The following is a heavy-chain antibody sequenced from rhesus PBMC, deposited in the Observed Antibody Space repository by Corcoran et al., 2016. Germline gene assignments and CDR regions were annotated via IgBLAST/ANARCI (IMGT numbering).Heavy chain of an antibody. V-gene: IGHV4S7*01. D-gene: IGHD3-22*01. Sequence: QVQLQESGPGLVKPSATLSLTCAVSGVSISGGYYWGWIRQYPGKGLEWIGYIYGNSASTYYNPSHKSRVTISKDTSKNQFSLKLSSVTTADTAVYYCARSTGYVRFGYWGQGVLVTVSS. J-gene: IGHJ4*01. CDR2: IYGNSAST. CDR3: ARSTGYVRFGY. CDR1: GVSISGGYY.